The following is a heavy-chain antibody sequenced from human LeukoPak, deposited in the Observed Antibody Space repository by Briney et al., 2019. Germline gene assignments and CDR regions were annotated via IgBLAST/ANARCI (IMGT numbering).Heavy chain of an antibody. Sequence: GGTLKLSCAASGFTFSSYTMSWVRKAPGKGLEWVSSITSSSSYIYDADSLNRRFTISRDNAKISLYLHINSLRDEDTAVYYCARDRGDFDIWGQGTMVTVSS. CDR1: GFTFSSYT. CDR2: ITSSSSYI. J-gene: IGHJ3*02. V-gene: IGHV3-21*01. CDR3: ARDRGDFDI. D-gene: IGHD2-21*01.